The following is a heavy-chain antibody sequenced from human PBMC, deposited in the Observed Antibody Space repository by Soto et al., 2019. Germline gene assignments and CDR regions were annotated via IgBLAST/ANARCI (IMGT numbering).Heavy chain of an antibody. V-gene: IGHV3-21*01. J-gene: IGHJ4*02. CDR3: AYDGCRCSSGHLWCDY. D-gene: IGHD6-19*01. CDR2: ISSSSSYI. Sequence: GGSLRLSCAAPGFTFSSYSMNWVRQAPGKGLEWVSSISSSSSYIYYADSVKGRFTISRDNAKNPMYLLMNGLRAEDSAVYSCAYDGCRCSSGHLWCDYWGPGTLVTVSS. CDR1: GFTFSSYS.